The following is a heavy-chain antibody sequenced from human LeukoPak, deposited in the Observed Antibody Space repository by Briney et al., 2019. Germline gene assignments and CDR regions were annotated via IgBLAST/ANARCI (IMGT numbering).Heavy chain of an antibody. D-gene: IGHD6-19*01. CDR2: IRRDGNAR. V-gene: IGHV3-7*03. CDR1: GFAFSDFW. CDR3: AKGKKMTVAGLFDY. Sequence: PGGSLRLSCAASGFAFSDFWMSWVRQAPGKGLEWVANIRRDGNARNYVPSVRGRFTISRDNAKNSLYLQMNSLRADDTALYYCAKGKKMTVAGLFDYWGQGTLVTVSS. J-gene: IGHJ4*02.